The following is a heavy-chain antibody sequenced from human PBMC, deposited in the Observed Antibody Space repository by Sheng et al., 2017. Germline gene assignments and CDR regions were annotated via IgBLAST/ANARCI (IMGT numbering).Heavy chain of an antibody. CDR2: IYHSGST. Sequence: QVQLQESGPGLVKPSETLSLTCTVSGYSISSGYYWGWIRQPPGKGLEWIGSIYHSGSTYYNPSLKSRVTISVDTSKNQFSLKLSSVTAADTAVYYCARVTTYSGYAQPWGQGTLVTVSS. CDR3: ARVTTYSGYAQP. J-gene: IGHJ5*02. D-gene: IGHD5-12*01. CDR1: GYSISSGYY. V-gene: IGHV4-38-2*02.